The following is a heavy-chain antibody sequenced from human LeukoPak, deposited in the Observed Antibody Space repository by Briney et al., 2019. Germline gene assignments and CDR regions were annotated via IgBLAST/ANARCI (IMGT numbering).Heavy chain of an antibody. D-gene: IGHD6-6*01. J-gene: IGHJ6*03. CDR3: ARGTSSSSFGYYYYYYMDV. CDR2: ISYDVSGK. Sequence: GGSLRLSCAASGFTFSSYALHWVRQAPGKGLEWVAIISYDVSGKYYADSVKGRFTISRDNSKNTLYLQMNSLRVEGTAVYYCARGTSSSSFGYYYYYYMDVWGKGTTVTVSS. V-gene: IGHV3-30*04. CDR1: GFTFSSYA.